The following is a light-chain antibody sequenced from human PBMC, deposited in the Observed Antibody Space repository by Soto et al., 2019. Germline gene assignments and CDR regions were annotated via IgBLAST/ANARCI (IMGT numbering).Light chain of an antibody. CDR2: DVS. V-gene: IGLV2-14*01. Sequence: QSVLTQPASVSGSPGQSITISCTGTISDVGGYDYVSWYQQHPDKAPKLMIYDVSNRPSGVSNRFSGSKSGNTASLTISGLQADDEADYYCSSYTTSSTSVFATGPKVNVL. J-gene: IGLJ1*01. CDR1: ISDVGGYDY. CDR3: SSYTTSSTSV.